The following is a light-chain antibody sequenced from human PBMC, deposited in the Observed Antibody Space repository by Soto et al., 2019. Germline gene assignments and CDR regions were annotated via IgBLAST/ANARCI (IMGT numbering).Light chain of an antibody. CDR1: QSVLYSSNNKNY. CDR2: WAS. J-gene: IGKJ1*01. CDR3: QQYYSTPRT. V-gene: IGKV4-1*01. Sequence: DIVMTQSPDSLAVSLGERATINCKSSQSVLYSSNNKNYLAWYQQKPGQPPKLRIYWASTRESGVPDRFSGSGSGTEFTLTINSLQAEDVAVYFCQQYYSTPRTFGQGTKVEIK.